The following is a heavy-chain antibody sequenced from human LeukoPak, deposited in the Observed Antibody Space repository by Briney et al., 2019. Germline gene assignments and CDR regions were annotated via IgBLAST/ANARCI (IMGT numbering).Heavy chain of an antibody. CDR1: GYTFTSYG. CDR3: ARIHILEDGFDI. J-gene: IGHJ3*02. D-gene: IGHD2-21*01. V-gene: IGHV1-18*01. Sequence: ASVKVSCKASGYTFTSYGISWVRQAPGQGLEWMGWISTNNGNTKKAQKVQGRLTMTTDTSTNTAYMELSSLRSDDTAVYYCARIHILEDGFDIWGQGTMVTVSS. CDR2: ISTNNGNT.